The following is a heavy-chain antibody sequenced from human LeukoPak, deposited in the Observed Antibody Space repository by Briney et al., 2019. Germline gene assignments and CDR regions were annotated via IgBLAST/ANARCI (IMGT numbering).Heavy chain of an antibody. Sequence: PGGSLRLSCAASGFTFSNFAMGWVRQAPGKGLEWVSIISGGGGSTYYADSVKGRFTISRDNSKNTLYLQMNSLRAEDRAVYFCARFRPYGILTADYFPYYFDCWGQGTLVTVSS. CDR1: GFTFSNFA. CDR3: ARFRPYGILTADYFPYYFDC. CDR2: ISGGGGST. D-gene: IGHD3-9*01. J-gene: IGHJ4*02. V-gene: IGHV3-23*01.